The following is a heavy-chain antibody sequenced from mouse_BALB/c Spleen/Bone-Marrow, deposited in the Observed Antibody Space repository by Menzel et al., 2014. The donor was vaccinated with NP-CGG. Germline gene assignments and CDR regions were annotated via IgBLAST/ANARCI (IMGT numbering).Heavy chain of an antibody. D-gene: IGHD1-1*01. CDR2: INPSNGCT. CDR1: GYTFTSYW. V-gene: IGHV1S81*02. Sequence: VQRVESGAELVKPGASVKLSCKASGYTFTSYWMHWVKQRPGQGLEWIGEINPSNGCTNYNEKFKSKATLTVDKSSSTAYMQLSSLTSEDSAVYYCALYYYGSLDYWGQGTTLTVSS. CDR3: ALYYYGSLDY. J-gene: IGHJ2*01.